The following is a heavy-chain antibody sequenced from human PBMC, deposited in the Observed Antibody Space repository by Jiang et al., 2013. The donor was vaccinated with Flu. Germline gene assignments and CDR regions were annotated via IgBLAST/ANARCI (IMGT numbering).Heavy chain of an antibody. CDR3: ARAARGTFDY. CDR2: TYYRSRWYN. J-gene: IGHJ4*02. Sequence: QTLSLTCAISGDSVSNNGAAWSWIRQSPSRGLEWLGRTYYRSRWYNDYADSVKSRIIINPETSENQFSLQLNSVTPEDTAVYYCARAARGTFDYWGQGTLVTVSS. V-gene: IGHV6-1*01. CDR1: GDSVSNNGAA.